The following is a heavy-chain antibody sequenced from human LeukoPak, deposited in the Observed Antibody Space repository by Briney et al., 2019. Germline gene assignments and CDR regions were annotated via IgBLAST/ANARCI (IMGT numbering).Heavy chain of an antibody. D-gene: IGHD3-10*01. CDR1: GGSITSFY. CDR3: ARDRGSGREGLDP. Sequence: SETLSLPWTVSGGSITSFYWSWIRQPAGKGLEWIGRIYTSGSTNYNPSLKSRVTMSLDTSKNQVSLKLSSVTAADTALYYCARDRGSGREGLDPWGQRTLVTVSS. CDR2: IYTSGST. J-gene: IGHJ5*02. V-gene: IGHV4-4*07.